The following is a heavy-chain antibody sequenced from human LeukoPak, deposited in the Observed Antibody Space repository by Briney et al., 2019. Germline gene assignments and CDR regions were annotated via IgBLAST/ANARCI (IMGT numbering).Heavy chain of an antibody. J-gene: IGHJ6*02. CDR2: ISYDGSNK. CDR3: ARVGGEWELGLYYYGMDV. Sequence: GRSLRLSCAASGFTFSSYAMHWVRQAPGKGLEWVAVISYDGSNKYYADSVKGRFTTSRDNSKNTLYLQMNSLRAEDTAVYYCARVGGEWELGLYYYGMDVWGQGTTVTVSS. D-gene: IGHD1-26*01. V-gene: IGHV3-30-3*01. CDR1: GFTFSSYA.